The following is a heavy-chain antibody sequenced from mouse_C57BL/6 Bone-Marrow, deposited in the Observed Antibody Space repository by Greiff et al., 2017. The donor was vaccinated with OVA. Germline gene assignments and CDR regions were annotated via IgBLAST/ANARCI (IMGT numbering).Heavy chain of an antibody. CDR1: GFSLTSYG. Sequence: QVQLKESGPGLVQPSQSLSITCTVSGFSLTSYGVHWVRQPPGTGLEWLGVIWSGGSTDYNAAFISRLSISKDNSKSQVFFKMNSLQADDTAIYYCAKWGYYGYFDYWGQGTTLTVSS. CDR2: IWSGGST. D-gene: IGHD1-1*01. CDR3: AKWGYYGYFDY. J-gene: IGHJ2*01. V-gene: IGHV2-4*01.